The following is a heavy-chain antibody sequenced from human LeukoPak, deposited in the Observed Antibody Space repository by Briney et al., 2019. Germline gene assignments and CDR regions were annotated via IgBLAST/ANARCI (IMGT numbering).Heavy chain of an antibody. V-gene: IGHV3-30*02. D-gene: IGHD3-9*01. Sequence: GGSLRLSCAASGFTFSDSWMSWVRQAPGKGLEWVAFIRYDGSNKYYADSVKGRFTISIDNSKNTLYLQMNSLRADDTAVYYCAKDYSGYYDILTGIDYWGQGTLVTVSS. J-gene: IGHJ4*02. CDR1: GFTFSDSW. CDR2: IRYDGSNK. CDR3: AKDYSGYYDILTGIDY.